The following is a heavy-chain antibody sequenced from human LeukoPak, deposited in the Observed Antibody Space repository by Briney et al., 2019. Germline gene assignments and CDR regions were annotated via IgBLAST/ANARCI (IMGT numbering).Heavy chain of an antibody. D-gene: IGHD5-12*01. V-gene: IGHV3-23*01. CDR1: GFTFSNDD. CDR2: INNNGGRT. CDR3: AKGTRGYTNYYFDY. Sequence: GGSLRLSCAASGFTFSNDDMNWVRQAPGKGLEWVSGINNNGGRTYYAGSVKGRFTISRDNSKNTLSLQMNSLRAEDTAVYYCAKGTRGYTNYYFDYWGQGTLVTVSS. J-gene: IGHJ4*02.